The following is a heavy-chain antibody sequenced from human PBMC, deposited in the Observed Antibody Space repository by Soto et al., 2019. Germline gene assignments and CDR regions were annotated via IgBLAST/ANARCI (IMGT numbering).Heavy chain of an antibody. CDR1: GGTFSSYA. V-gene: IGHV1-69*06. CDR2: IIHIFGTA. CDR3: SRVLELRIDP. D-gene: IGHD1-7*01. Sequence: QVQLVQSGAEVKKPGSSVKVSCKASGGTFSSYAISWVRQAPGQGLEWMGGIIHIFGTANYAQKFQGRVTFSADKSTSTAYMELSSLRSEETAGYYCSRVLELRIDPWGQGTLVTVSS. J-gene: IGHJ5*02.